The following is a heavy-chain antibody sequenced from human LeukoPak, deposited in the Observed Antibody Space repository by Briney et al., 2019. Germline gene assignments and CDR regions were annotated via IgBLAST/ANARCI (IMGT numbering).Heavy chain of an antibody. D-gene: IGHD1-7*01. Sequence: GGSLRLSCAASGFTFSSYEMDWVRQAPGKGLEWVSYISSSANTIYYADSVKGRFTISRDNAKNSLYLQMNSLRAEDTAVYYCARDGGEWELSNWGQGILVTVSS. CDR1: GFTFSSYE. V-gene: IGHV3-48*03. CDR3: ARDGGEWELSN. J-gene: IGHJ4*02. CDR2: ISSSANTI.